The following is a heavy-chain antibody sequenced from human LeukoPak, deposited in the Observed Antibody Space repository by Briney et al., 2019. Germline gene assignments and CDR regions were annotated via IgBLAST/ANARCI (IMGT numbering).Heavy chain of an antibody. Sequence: PSETLSLTCTVSGGSISSYYWSWIRQPAGKGLEWIGRIYISGNTNYNPSLKSRVTMSLDTSKNQFSLKLSFVTAADTAVYYCARDNGYNSPYWGQGTLVTVSS. CDR1: GGSISSYY. CDR3: ARDNGYNSPY. D-gene: IGHD5-24*01. J-gene: IGHJ4*02. CDR2: IYISGNT. V-gene: IGHV4-4*07.